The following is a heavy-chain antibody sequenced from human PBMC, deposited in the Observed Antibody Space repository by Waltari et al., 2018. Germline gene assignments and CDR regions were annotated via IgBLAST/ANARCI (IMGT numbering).Heavy chain of an antibody. D-gene: IGHD2-21*02. CDR3: AKQYGPWYCGGDCFPYYFDY. J-gene: IGHJ4*02. Sequence: EVQLLESGGGLVQPGGSLRLSCAASGFTFSSYAMSWVRQAPGQRLEWVSAISGRGVRTYYADSVKGRFTISRDNSKNTLYLQMNSLRAEDTAVYYCAKQYGPWYCGGDCFPYYFDYWGQGTLVTVSS. CDR1: GFTFSSYA. CDR2: ISGRGVRT. V-gene: IGHV3-23*01.